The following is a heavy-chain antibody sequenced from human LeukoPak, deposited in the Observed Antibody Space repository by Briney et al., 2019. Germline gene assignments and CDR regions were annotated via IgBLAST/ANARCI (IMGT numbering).Heavy chain of an antibody. D-gene: IGHD2-2*01. CDR3: ARDHAIVVVPAAPSGAFDI. V-gene: IGHV3-30-3*01. CDR1: GFTFSSYA. Sequence: GGSLRLSCAASGFTFSSYAMHWIRQAPGKGLEWVAVISYDGSNKYYADSVKGRFTISRDNSKNTLYLQMNSLRAEDTGVYYCARDHAIVVVPAAPSGAFDIWGQGTMVTVSS. J-gene: IGHJ3*02. CDR2: ISYDGSNK.